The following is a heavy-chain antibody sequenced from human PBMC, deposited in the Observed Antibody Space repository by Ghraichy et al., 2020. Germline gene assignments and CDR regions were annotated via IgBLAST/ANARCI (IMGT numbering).Heavy chain of an antibody. Sequence: LSLTCAASGFTFSSYAMSWVRQAPGKGLEWVSAISGSGGSTYYADSVKGRFTISRDNSKNTLYLQMNSLRAEDTAVYYCAKDLVVVAAIRSPFDYWGQGTLVTVSS. D-gene: IGHD2-15*01. J-gene: IGHJ4*02. CDR2: ISGSGGST. CDR3: AKDLVVVAAIRSPFDY. CDR1: GFTFSSYA. V-gene: IGHV3-23*01.